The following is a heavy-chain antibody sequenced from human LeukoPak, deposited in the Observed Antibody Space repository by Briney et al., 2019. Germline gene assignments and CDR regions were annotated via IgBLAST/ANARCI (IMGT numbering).Heavy chain of an antibody. CDR1: GGSFSGYY. D-gene: IGHD2-2*01. Sequence: KPSETLSLTCAVYGGSFSGYYWSWIRQPPGKGLEWIGEINHSGSTNYNPSLKSRVTISVDTSKNQFSLKLSSVTAADTAVYYCARGGGHPCSSTSCQLYDFDYWGQGTLVTVSS. V-gene: IGHV4-34*01. CDR2: INHSGST. J-gene: IGHJ4*02. CDR3: ARGGGHPCSSTSCQLYDFDY.